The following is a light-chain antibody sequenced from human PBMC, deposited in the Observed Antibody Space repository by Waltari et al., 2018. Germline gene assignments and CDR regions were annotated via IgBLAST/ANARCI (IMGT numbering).Light chain of an antibody. CDR3: QQYNNWPPT. Sequence: EIVMTQSPATLSVSPGERATLSCRASQSVTSILAWYQQKPGQAPRLLIYGTSTRATGIPDRFSGSGSGAEFTLTISSLQSEDFAVYYCQQYNNWPPTFDQGTKLEIK. J-gene: IGKJ2*01. CDR1: QSVTSI. V-gene: IGKV3-15*01. CDR2: GTS.